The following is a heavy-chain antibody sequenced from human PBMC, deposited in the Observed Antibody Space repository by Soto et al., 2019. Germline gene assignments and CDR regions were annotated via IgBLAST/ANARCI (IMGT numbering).Heavy chain of an antibody. J-gene: IGHJ4*02. V-gene: IGHV3-11*05. CDR1: GFTFSDYY. CDR3: GSDNGGSFDY. CDR2: ISKTSTSS. D-gene: IGHD2-8*01. Sequence: QVLLVESGGALVKPGGSLRLSCAASGFTFSDYYMSWIRQPPGKGLEWVSYISKTSTSSNYGDSMKGRFTISRDNAKNSLYLQMNSLRVEDTAVYYGGSDNGGSFDYWGQGTLVTVSS.